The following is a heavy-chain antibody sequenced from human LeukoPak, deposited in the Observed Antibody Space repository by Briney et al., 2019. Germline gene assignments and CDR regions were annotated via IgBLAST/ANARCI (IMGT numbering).Heavy chain of an antibody. Sequence: SETLSLTCSVSGGSICSYYWNWIRQPPGKGLEWIGYMYYSGSTKYNPSLKSRVTISVDTSKNQFSLKLSSVTAADTAVYYCARGVWWLGDAFDIWGQGTMVTVSS. V-gene: IGHV4-59*01. D-gene: IGHD3-16*01. CDR2: MYYSGST. J-gene: IGHJ3*02. CDR3: ARGVWWLGDAFDI. CDR1: GGSICSYY.